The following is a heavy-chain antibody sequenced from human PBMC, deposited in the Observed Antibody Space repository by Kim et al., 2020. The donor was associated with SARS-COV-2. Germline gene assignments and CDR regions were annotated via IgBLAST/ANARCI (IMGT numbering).Heavy chain of an antibody. CDR3: ARLKDIVVVPAAMPVWFDP. CDR1: GGSISSSNW. D-gene: IGHD2-2*01. CDR2: IYHSGST. J-gene: IGHJ5*02. V-gene: IGHV4-4*02. Sequence: SETLSLTCAVSGGSISSSNWWSWVRQPPGKGLEWLGEIYHSGSTNYNPSLKSRVTISVDKSKNQFSLKLSSVTAADTAVYYCARLKDIVVVPAAMPVWFDPWGQGTLVTVSS.